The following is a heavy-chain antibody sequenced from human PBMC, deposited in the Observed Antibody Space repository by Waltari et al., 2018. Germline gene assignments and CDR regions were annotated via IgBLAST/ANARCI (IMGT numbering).Heavy chain of an antibody. CDR1: GYTFTGYY. V-gene: IGHV1-2*06. CDR2: INPNSGGT. Sequence: QVQLVQSGAEVKKPGASVKVSCKASGYTFTGYYMHWVRQAPGQGLEWMGRINPNSGGTNYAQKFQGRVTMTRDTSISTAYMELSRLRSDDTAVYYCARDERLIVVVTERTWGPDYWGQGTLVTVSS. D-gene: IGHD2-21*02. J-gene: IGHJ4*02. CDR3: ARDERLIVVVTERTWGPDY.